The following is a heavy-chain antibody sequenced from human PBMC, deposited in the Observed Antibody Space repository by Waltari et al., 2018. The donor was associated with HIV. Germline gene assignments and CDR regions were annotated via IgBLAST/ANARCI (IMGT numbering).Heavy chain of an antibody. V-gene: IGHV7-4-1*02. Sequence: QVQLVQSGSELKKPGASVKVSCKASGYTFTSYAMNWVRQATGQGLEWMGWINTKIGNPTYAQGFTGRFVFSLDTSVSTAYLQISSLKAEDTAVYYCATVIPTKYFYYGMDVWGQGTTVTVSS. CDR3: ATVIPTKYFYYGMDV. D-gene: IGHD2-21*01. J-gene: IGHJ6*02. CDR2: INTKIGNP. CDR1: GYTFTSYA.